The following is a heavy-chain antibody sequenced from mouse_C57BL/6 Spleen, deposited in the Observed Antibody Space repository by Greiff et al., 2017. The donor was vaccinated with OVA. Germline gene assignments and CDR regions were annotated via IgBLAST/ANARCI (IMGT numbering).Heavy chain of an antibody. Sequence: VHLQQSGPELVKPGASVKISCKASGYAFSSSWMNWVKQRPGKGLEWIGRIYPGDGDTNYNGKFKGKATLTADKSSSTAYMQLSSLTSEDSAVYCCARSRVTTGDWYFDVWGTGTTVTVSS. V-gene: IGHV1-82*01. J-gene: IGHJ1*03. CDR1: GYAFSSSW. CDR2: IYPGDGDT. CDR3: ARSRVTTGDWYFDV. D-gene: IGHD2-2*01.